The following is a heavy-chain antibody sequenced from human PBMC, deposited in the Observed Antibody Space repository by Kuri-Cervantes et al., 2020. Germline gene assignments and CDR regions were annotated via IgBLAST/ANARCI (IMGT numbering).Heavy chain of an antibody. J-gene: IGHJ4*02. CDR1: GYTFTSYD. CDR3: ARDQDCTNGICIPDF. Sequence: ASVKVSCKASGYTFTSYDINWVRQATGQGLEWMGWMNPNSGNTGYAQKFQGRVTITRDTSASTTYMDLSSLRSEDTAVYYCARDQDCTNGICIPDFWGQGTLITVSS. V-gene: IGHV1-8*03. CDR2: MNPNSGNT. D-gene: IGHD2-8*01.